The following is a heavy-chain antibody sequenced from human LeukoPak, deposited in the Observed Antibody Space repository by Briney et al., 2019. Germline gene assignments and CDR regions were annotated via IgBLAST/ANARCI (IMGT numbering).Heavy chain of an antibody. J-gene: IGHJ4*02. CDR1: GGSISSYY. Sequence: SETLSLTCTVSGGSISSYYWSWIRQPPGKGLEWIGYIHYSGSTNYNPSLKSRVTISVDTSKNQFSLKLSSVTAADTAVYYCARHQGNWNVLYYFDYWGQGTLVTVSS. CDR2: IHYSGST. D-gene: IGHD1-1*01. CDR3: ARHQGNWNVLYYFDY. V-gene: IGHV4-59*01.